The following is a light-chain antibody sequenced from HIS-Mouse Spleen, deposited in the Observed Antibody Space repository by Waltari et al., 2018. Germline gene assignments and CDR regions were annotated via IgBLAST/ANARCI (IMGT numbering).Light chain of an antibody. CDR3: QQYYSYPLT. V-gene: IGKV1-8*01. J-gene: IGKJ4*01. CDR2: AAS. Sequence: AIRMTQSPSSLSASTGDRVPIPCRASQGISSYLAWYQQKPGKAPKLLIYAASTLQSGVPSRFSGSGSGTDFTLTISCLQSEDFATYYCQQYYSYPLTFGGGTKVEIK. CDR1: QGISSY.